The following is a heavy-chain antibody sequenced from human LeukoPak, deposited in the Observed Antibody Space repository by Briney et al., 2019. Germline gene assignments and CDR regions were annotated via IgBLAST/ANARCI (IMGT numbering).Heavy chain of an antibody. J-gene: IGHJ4*02. V-gene: IGHV3-23*01. Sequence: GGSLRLSCAASGFTFSTYVMTWVRQAPGKGLEWVSEISGSGGTTYYADSVKGRFTISRDNAKNSLYLQMNSLRAEDTAVYYCARGGVLSSGSYFDYWGQGTLVTVSS. CDR1: GFTFSTYV. CDR3: ARGGVLSSGSYFDY. CDR2: ISGSGGTT. D-gene: IGHD3-10*01.